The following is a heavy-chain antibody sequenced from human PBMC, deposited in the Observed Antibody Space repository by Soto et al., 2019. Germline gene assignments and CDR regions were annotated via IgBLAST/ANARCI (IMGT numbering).Heavy chain of an antibody. CDR2: INPNSGGT. J-gene: IGHJ4*02. CDR3: AREPATAKPEGVDF. Sequence: QVQLVQSGAEVRKPGASVKVSCKASGYTFSDYYIHWVRQAPGQGLEWMGWINPNSGGTKYAPKVQGGVTMTRDTSINTAYMELSRLRSGDTAVYYCAREPATAKPEGVDFWGQGTLVTVSS. CDR1: GYTFSDYY. D-gene: IGHD1-1*01. V-gene: IGHV1-2*02.